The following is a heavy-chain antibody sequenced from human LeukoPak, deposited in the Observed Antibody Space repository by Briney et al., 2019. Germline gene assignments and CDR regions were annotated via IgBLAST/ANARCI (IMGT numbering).Heavy chain of an antibody. V-gene: IGHV3-43*02. D-gene: IGHD3-10*01. CDR1: GFTFDDYA. CDR2: ISGDGGST. CDR3: AKGWSVTMVMAAPGD. Sequence: GGSLRLSCAASGFTFDDYAMDWVRQAPGKGLEWVSLISGDGGSTYYADSVKGRFTISRDDSKNSLYLQMNSLRTEDTALYYCAKGWSVTMVMAAPGDWGQGALVTVSS. J-gene: IGHJ4*02.